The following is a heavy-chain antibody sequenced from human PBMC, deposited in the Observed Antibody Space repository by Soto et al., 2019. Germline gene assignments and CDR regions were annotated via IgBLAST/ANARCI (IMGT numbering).Heavy chain of an antibody. Sequence: GASVKVSCKASGYTFTYRYLHWVRQAPGQALEWMGWITPFNGNTNYAQKFQDRVTITKDRSMSTAYMELSSLRSEDTAMYYCAASSESIALDYWGQGTLVTVSS. CDR2: ITPFNGNT. CDR3: AASSESIALDY. J-gene: IGHJ4*02. CDR1: GYTFTYRY. V-gene: IGHV1-45*02. D-gene: IGHD6-6*01.